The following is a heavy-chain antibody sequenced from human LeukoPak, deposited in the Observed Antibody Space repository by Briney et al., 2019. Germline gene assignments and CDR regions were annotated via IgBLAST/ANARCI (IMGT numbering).Heavy chain of an antibody. Sequence: GGSLRLSCAASGVTVDSNSMSWVRQAPGKGLEWVSVIYSGGSTYHADSVKGRFTISRDNAKKSLWLQMNSLRAEDTAVYYCAIGYCSSDNCPDYWGQGTLVTVSS. CDR3: AIGYCSSDNCPDY. V-gene: IGHV3-53*01. D-gene: IGHD2-15*01. CDR1: GVTVDSNS. J-gene: IGHJ4*02. CDR2: IYSGGST.